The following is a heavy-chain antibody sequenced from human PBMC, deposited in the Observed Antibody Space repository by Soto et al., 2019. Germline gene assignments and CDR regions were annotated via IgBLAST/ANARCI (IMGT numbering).Heavy chain of an antibody. CDR2: IIPIFGTA. J-gene: IGHJ4*02. Sequence: SVKVSCKASGGTFSSYAISWVRQAPGQGLEWMGGIIPIFGTANYAQKFQGRVTITADESTSTAYMELSSLRSEDTAVYYCASSIVVVTAGYYFDYWGQGTLVTVSS. V-gene: IGHV1-69*13. CDR1: GGTFSSYA. CDR3: ASSIVVVTAGYYFDY. D-gene: IGHD2-21*02.